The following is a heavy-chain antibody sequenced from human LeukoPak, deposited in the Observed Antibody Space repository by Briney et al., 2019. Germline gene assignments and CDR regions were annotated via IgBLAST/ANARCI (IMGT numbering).Heavy chain of an antibody. J-gene: IGHJ4*02. CDR3: AREGAAEAKNFDY. D-gene: IGHD6-25*01. V-gene: IGHV1-46*01. CDR1: GYTFTNYY. CDR2: INLNAVTT. Sequence: ASVKVSCKASGYTFTNYYIHWMRQAPGQGLEWVGIINLNAVTTRYAQKSQGRITVTRDTSTSTVYMELSSLGSEDTAVYFCAREGAAEAKNFDYWGQGTLVIVSS.